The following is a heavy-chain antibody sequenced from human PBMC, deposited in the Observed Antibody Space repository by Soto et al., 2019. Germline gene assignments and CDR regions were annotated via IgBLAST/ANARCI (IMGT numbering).Heavy chain of an antibody. CDR3: AHSGNYYGSGSSYNWFDP. CDR2: IYWDDDK. D-gene: IGHD3-10*01. J-gene: IGHJ5*02. CDR1: AFSLSTSGVG. Sequence: QITLKESGPTLVKPTQTLTLTCTFSAFSLSTSGVGVGWIRQPPGKALEWPALIYWDDDKRYSPSLKSRLTITKDTSKSPVVLTMTNMDPVDTATYYCAHSGNYYGSGSSYNWFDPWGQGTLVTVSS. V-gene: IGHV2-5*02.